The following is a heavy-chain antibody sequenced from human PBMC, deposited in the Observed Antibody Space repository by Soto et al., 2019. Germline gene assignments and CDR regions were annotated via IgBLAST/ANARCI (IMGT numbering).Heavy chain of an antibody. D-gene: IGHD1-26*01. J-gene: IGHJ5*02. CDR3: ARSAPKWELGGWFDP. Sequence: QVQLVESGGGVVQPGRSLRLSCAASGFTFSSYAMHWVRQAPGKGLEWVAVISYDGSNKYYADSVKGRFTISRDNSKNTLYLQMNSLGAEDTAVYYCARSAPKWELGGWFDPWGQGTLVTVSS. V-gene: IGHV3-30-3*01. CDR2: ISYDGSNK. CDR1: GFTFSSYA.